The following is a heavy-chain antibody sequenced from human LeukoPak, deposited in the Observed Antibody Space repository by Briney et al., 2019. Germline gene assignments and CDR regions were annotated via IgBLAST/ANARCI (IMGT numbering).Heavy chain of an antibody. CDR2: IIPILGIA. V-gene: IGHV1-69*04. CDR1: GGTFSSYA. CDR3: ASGTTSSSGWDYAEYFQH. D-gene: IGHD6-19*01. Sequence: SVKVSCKASGGTFSSYAISWVRQAPGQGLEWIGRIIPILGIANYAQKFQGRVTITADKSTSTAYMELSSLRSEDTAVYYCASGTTSSSGWDYAEYFQHWGQGTLVTVSS. J-gene: IGHJ1*01.